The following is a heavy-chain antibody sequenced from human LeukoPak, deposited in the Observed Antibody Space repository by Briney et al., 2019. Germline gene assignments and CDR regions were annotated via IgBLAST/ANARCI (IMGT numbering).Heavy chain of an antibody. D-gene: IGHD2-2*01. J-gene: IGHJ6*02. CDR1: GGSINNYY. V-gene: IGHV4-59*08. CDR3: ARLAGYCSSTXCXXXXPLDV. Sequence: SETLSLTCSISGGSINNYYWTWVRQSPGKGLEWIGHIYYSGSTVYSPSLLSRVTMSADTSKNQFSLKLSSVTAADTAVYYCARLAGYCSSTXCXXXXPLDVWGQGXTVTVS. CDR2: IYYSGST.